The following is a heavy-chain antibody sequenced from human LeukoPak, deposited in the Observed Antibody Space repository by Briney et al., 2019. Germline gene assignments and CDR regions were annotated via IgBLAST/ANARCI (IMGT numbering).Heavy chain of an antibody. CDR2: ISGSGGST. D-gene: IGHD1-26*01. Sequence: GGSLRLSCAASGFTFSSYWMHWVRQAPGKGLVWVSAISGSGGSTYYADSVKGRFTISRDNSKNTLYLQMNSLRAEDTAVYYCAKDDVRARPGWFDPWGQGTLVTVSS. V-gene: IGHV3-23*01. J-gene: IGHJ5*02. CDR1: GFTFSSYW. CDR3: AKDDVRARPGWFDP.